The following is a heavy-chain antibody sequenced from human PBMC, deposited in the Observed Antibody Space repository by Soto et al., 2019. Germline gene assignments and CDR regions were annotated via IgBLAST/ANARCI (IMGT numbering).Heavy chain of an antibody. D-gene: IGHD3-3*01. Sequence: ASVKVSCNASGYTFTGYYMHWVRQAPGQGREWMGWINPNSGGTNYAQKFQGRVTMTRDTSISTAYMELSRLRSDDTAVYYCARDPPLQLRFLEWFYYYGMDVWGQGTTVTVSS. CDR3: ARDPPLQLRFLEWFYYYGMDV. CDR2: INPNSGGT. J-gene: IGHJ6*02. V-gene: IGHV1-2*02. CDR1: GYTFTGYY.